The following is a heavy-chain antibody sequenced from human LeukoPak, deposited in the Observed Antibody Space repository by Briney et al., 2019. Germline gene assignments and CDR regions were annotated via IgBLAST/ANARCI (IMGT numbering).Heavy chain of an antibody. J-gene: IGHJ1*01. D-gene: IGHD1-26*01. CDR3: TYYILH. Sequence: GSLKLSCAASGFTFSNALMSWVRQAPGKGLEWVGRKSKTDGGTTDYAAPVKGRFTISRDDSKNTLYLQMNSLKTEDTAVYYCTYYILHWGQGTLVTVSS. CDR1: GFTFSNAL. V-gene: IGHV3-15*01. CDR2: KSKTDGGTT.